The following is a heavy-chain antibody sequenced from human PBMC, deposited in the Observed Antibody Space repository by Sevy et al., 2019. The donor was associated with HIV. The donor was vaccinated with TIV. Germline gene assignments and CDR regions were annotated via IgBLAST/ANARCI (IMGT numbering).Heavy chain of an antibody. D-gene: IGHD6-6*01. Sequence: GGSLRLSCATSEFTFSRYWMTWVRQAPGKGLEWVVYINQDGSQKSYVDSVKGRFTISRDNSKKTLYLQMNSLRAEDTAVYYCAKLPEYASSFDYWGQGAVVTVSS. CDR3: AKLPEYASSFDY. CDR2: INQDGSQK. J-gene: IGHJ4*02. V-gene: IGHV3-7*03. CDR1: EFTFSRYW.